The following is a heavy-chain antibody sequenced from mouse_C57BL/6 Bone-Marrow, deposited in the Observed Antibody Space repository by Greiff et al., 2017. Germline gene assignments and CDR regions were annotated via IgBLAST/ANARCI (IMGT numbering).Heavy chain of an antibody. D-gene: IGHD2-4*01. Sequence: QVQLQQPGAELVKPGASVKLSCKASGYTFTSYWMQWVKQRPGQGLEWIGEIDPSDSYTNYNQKFKGKATLTVDTSSSTAYMQLSSLTSEDSAVYYCARLGVYYETYWGQGTLVTVSA. V-gene: IGHV1-50*01. CDR2: IDPSDSYT. J-gene: IGHJ3*01. CDR1: GYTFTSYW. CDR3: ARLGVYYETY.